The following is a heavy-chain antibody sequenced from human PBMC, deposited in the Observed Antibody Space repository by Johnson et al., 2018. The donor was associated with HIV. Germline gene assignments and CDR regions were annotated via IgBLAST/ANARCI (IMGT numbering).Heavy chain of an antibody. Sequence: VQLVESGGGLVQPGGSLRLSCAASGFTFSSYDMHWVRKATGKSLEWVSVIGTAGDTYYAGSVKGRFTISRENAQNSLYLQINNLRAGDTAVYYCAREEGTDILTRGDAFDIWGQGTMVTVSS. CDR1: GFTFSSYD. D-gene: IGHD3-9*01. J-gene: IGHJ3*02. CDR2: IGTAGDT. CDR3: AREEGTDILTRGDAFDI. V-gene: IGHV3-13*01.